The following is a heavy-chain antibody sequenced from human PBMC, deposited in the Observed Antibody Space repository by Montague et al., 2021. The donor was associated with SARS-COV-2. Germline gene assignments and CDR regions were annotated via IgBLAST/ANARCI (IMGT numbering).Heavy chain of an antibody. J-gene: IGHJ6*02. D-gene: IGHD2-2*01. V-gene: IGHV4-39*07. CDR3: AGDKAACIVVVPAVPLAYGMDV. CDR1: GGSISSSSYY. Sequence: SETLSLTCTVSGGSISSSSYYWGWIRQPPGKGLEWIGSIYYSGSTYYNPSLKSRVTISVDTPKNQFSLKLSSVTAADTAVYYCAGDKAACIVVVPAVPLAYGMDVWGQGTTVTVSS. CDR2: IYYSGST.